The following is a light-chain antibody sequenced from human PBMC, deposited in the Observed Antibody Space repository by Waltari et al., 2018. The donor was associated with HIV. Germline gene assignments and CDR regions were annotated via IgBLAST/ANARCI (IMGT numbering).Light chain of an antibody. Sequence: DIQLTQSPSTLSVSVGDSVTITCRASESISTFLVWYQQKPGKAPRLLIFGASSLQNGVPSRFIGSGSGTDFTLTISSLQPDDFATYYCQHYRSSFRTFGQGTRVEMK. V-gene: IGKV1-5*03. CDR2: GAS. CDR3: QHYRSSFRT. CDR1: ESISTF. J-gene: IGKJ1*01.